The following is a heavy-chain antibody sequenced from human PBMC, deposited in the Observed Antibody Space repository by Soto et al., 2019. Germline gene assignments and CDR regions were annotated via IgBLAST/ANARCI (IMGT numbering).Heavy chain of an antibody. V-gene: IGHV3-23*01. CDR1: GFTFKNYA. Sequence: GGSLRLSCAASGFTFKNYAMSWVRQAPGKGLEWVSGISDSGGSTYYADSVKGRFTISRDNSRHMFYVQMNSLRAEDTAVYYCAKVDTEMLTNYYYAMDVWGQVTTVTVSS. CDR2: ISDSGGST. CDR3: AKVDTEMLTNYYYAMDV. J-gene: IGHJ6*02. D-gene: IGHD5-18*01.